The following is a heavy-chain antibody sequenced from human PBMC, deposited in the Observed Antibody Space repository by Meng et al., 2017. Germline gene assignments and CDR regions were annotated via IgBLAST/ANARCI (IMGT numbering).Heavy chain of an antibody. CDR1: GYTLTSLS. V-gene: IGHV7-4-1*02. CDR3: TRDGYSDCSRTSCFDS. J-gene: IGHJ4*02. CDR2: IDTKTGNP. Sequence: QGELVQSGSELRKPGASVKVSCKASGYTLTSLSINWLRQAPGKGLQWMGWIDTKTGNPTYVPGFTGRLVFSLDTSVSTAYLQISGLKADDTAVYYCTRDGYSDCSRTSCFDSWGQGTLVTVSS. D-gene: IGHD2-2*01.